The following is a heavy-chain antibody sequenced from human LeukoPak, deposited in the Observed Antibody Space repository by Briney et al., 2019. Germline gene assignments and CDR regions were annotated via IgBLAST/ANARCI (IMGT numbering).Heavy chain of an antibody. CDR2: MNPNSGDT. Sequence: GASVKVSCKASGYTFTNYDINWVRQATGQGLEWMGWMNPNSGDTAYAQRFQGRVTITRNTSISTAYMELSSLRSEDTAVYYCAREDYYDSGSNDYWGQGTLVTVPS. CDR3: AREDYYDSGSNDY. J-gene: IGHJ4*02. CDR1: GYTFTNYD. D-gene: IGHD3-22*01. V-gene: IGHV1-8*03.